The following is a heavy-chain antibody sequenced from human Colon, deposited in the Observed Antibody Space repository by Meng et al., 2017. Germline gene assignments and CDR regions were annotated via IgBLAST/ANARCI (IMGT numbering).Heavy chain of an antibody. CDR2: IYYSGST. Sequence: VPMREPVPGLVRPAETLSLTCTFSGGSVISNSYYWSWIRQPPGKGLEWIGFIYYSGSTNYNPSLKRRVTISVDTSKNQFSLKVSSVTAADTAVYYCARDSGYDRNWFDPWGQGTLVTVSS. J-gene: IGHJ5*02. CDR3: ARDSGYDRNWFDP. CDR1: GGSVISNSYY. D-gene: IGHD5-12*01. V-gene: IGHV4-61*01.